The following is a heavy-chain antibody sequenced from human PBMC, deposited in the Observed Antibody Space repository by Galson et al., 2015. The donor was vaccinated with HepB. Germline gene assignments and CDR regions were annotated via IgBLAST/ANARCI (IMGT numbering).Heavy chain of an antibody. Sequence: SLRLSCAASGFTFSSYGMHWVRQAPGKGLEWVAVISYDGSNKYYADSVKGRFTISRDNSKNTLYLQMNSLRAEDTAVYYCAKSYYGSGSYYKYWFDPWGQGTLVTVSS. CDR3: AKSYYGSGSYYKYWFDP. J-gene: IGHJ5*02. V-gene: IGHV3-30*18. CDR1: GFTFSSYG. CDR2: ISYDGSNK. D-gene: IGHD3-10*01.